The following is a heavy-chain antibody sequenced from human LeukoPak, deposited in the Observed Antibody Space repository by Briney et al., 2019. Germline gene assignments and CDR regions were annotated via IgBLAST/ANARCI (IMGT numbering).Heavy chain of an antibody. D-gene: IGHD5-24*01. Sequence: SETLSLTCAISGGSINGTPYYWGWIRQPPGKGLEWIGSIYYSGSTYYNPSLKSRLTISVDTSKNQFSLKLSSVTAADTAVYYCARDGEMATIDWGQGTLVTVSS. CDR1: GGSINGTPYY. V-gene: IGHV4-39*07. CDR3: ARDGEMATID. J-gene: IGHJ4*02. CDR2: IYYSGST.